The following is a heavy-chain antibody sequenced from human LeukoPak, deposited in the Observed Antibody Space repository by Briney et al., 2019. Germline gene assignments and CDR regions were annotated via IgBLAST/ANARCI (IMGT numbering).Heavy chain of an antibody. CDR1: GFTFSNYA. CDR3: AKELYFDY. V-gene: IGHV3-23*01. J-gene: IGHJ4*02. CDR2: ISGSDGT. Sequence: PGGSLRLSCAASGFTFSNYAMSWVRQAPGKGLEWVSTISGSDGTYYADSVKGRFTTSRDNSKNTLYLQMNSLRAEDAAVYYCAKELYFDYWGQGTLVTVSS.